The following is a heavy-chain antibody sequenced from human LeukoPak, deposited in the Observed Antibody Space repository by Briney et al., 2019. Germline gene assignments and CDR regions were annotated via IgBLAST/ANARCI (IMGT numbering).Heavy chain of an antibody. CDR3: ARVGERASRYFDY. CDR2: IYYSGST. J-gene: IGHJ4*02. D-gene: IGHD3-10*01. V-gene: IGHV4-59*01. CDR1: GGSISSYY. Sequence: SETLSLTCTVSGGSISSYYWSWIRQPPGKGLEWIGYIYYSGSTNYNPSLKSRVTISVDTSKNQFSLKLSSVTAADTAVYYCARVGERASRYFDYWGQGTLVTVST.